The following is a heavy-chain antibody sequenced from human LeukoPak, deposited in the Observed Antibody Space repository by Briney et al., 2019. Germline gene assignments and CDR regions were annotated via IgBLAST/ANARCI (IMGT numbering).Heavy chain of an antibody. CDR1: GYSISSGYY. CDR3: ARESLGYCSGGSCYWFDP. D-gene: IGHD2-15*01. Sequence: SETLSLTCTASGYSISSGYYWGWIRQPPGKGLEWIGSIYHSGSTYYNPSLKSRVTISVDTSKNQFSLKLSSVTAADTAVYYCARESLGYCSGGSCYWFDPWGQGTLVTVSS. CDR2: IYHSGST. V-gene: IGHV4-38-2*02. J-gene: IGHJ5*02.